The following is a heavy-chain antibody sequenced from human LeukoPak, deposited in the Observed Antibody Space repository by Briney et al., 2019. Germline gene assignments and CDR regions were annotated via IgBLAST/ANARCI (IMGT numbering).Heavy chain of an antibody. Sequence: TGGSLRLSCAASGFTVSSNYMSWVRQAPGKGLEWVSVIYSGGSTYYADSVKGRFTISRDNSENTLYLQMNSLRAEDTAVYYCAKNKEVVTTVTTGVDYWGQGTLVTVSS. CDR2: IYSGGST. V-gene: IGHV3-66*01. J-gene: IGHJ4*02. CDR3: AKNKEVVTTVTTGVDY. CDR1: GFTVSSNY. D-gene: IGHD4-17*01.